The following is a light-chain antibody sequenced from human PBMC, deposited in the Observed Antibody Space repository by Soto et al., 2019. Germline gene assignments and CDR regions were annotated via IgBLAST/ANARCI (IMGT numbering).Light chain of an antibody. CDR3: GTWDDSLSAGV. V-gene: IGLV1-51*01. CDR1: SSNIGNNY. CDR2: DNF. Sequence: QSVLTQPPSVSAAPGQRVTISCSGSSSNIGNNYVSWYQQLPGTAPKLLIYDNFKRPSGIPDRFSGSKSGTSATLDITGLLTGDEADYYCGTWDDSLSAGVFGGGTKVTVL. J-gene: IGLJ3*02.